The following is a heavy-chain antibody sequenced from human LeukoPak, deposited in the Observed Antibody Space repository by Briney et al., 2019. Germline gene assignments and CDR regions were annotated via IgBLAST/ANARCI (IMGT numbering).Heavy chain of an antibody. CDR2: ISAYNGNT. Sequence: ASVKVSCKASGYTFTTYDINWVRQATGQGLEWMGWISAYNGNTNYAQKLQGRVTMTTDTSTSTAYMELRSLRSDDTAVYYCARSGPVVLRFLEWLFDYWGQGTLVAVSS. CDR3: ARSGPVVLRFLEWLFDY. D-gene: IGHD3-3*01. J-gene: IGHJ4*02. CDR1: GYTFTTYD. V-gene: IGHV1-18*01.